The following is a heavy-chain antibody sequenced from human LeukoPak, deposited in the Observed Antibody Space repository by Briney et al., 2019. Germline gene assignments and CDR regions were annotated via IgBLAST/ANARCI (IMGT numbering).Heavy chain of an antibody. D-gene: IGHD1-26*01. Sequence: PGGSLRLSCAASGFTLSSYSMNWVRQAPGKGLEWVSSISSSSSSYIYYADSVKGRFTISRDNAKNSLYLQMNSLRAEDTAVYYCARDSSSGGLFDYWGQGTLVTVSS. J-gene: IGHJ4*02. CDR2: ISSSSSSYI. CDR3: ARDSSSGGLFDY. CDR1: GFTLSSYS. V-gene: IGHV3-21*01.